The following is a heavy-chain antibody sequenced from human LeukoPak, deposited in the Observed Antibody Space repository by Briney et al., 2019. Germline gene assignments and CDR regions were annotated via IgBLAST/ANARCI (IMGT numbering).Heavy chain of an antibody. CDR1: GGSFSGYY. V-gene: IGHV4-34*01. D-gene: IGHD6-13*01. CDR2: INHSGST. Sequence: PSETLSLTCAVYGGSFSGYYWSWIRQPPGKGLEWIGEINHSGSTNYNPSLKSRVTISVDTSKNQFSLKLSSVTAADTAVYYCARIGRLRYSSSWNHPYYYGMDVWGQGTTVTVSS. CDR3: ARIGRLRYSSSWNHPYYYGMDV. J-gene: IGHJ6*02.